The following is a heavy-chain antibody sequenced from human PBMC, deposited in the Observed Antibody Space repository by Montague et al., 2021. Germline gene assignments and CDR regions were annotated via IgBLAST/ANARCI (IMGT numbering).Heavy chain of an antibody. V-gene: IGHV3-11*01. CDR2: INPSGSTT. Sequence: SLRLSCAASGFTFSDYYMSWIRQAPGKGLEWVSYINPSGSTTYYADSVKGRFTISRDNDKNSLYLQMNSLRAEGTAVYYCARTRKGADYWGQGTLVTVSS. J-gene: IGHJ4*02. D-gene: IGHD4/OR15-4a*01. CDR1: GFTFSDYY. CDR3: ARTRKGADY.